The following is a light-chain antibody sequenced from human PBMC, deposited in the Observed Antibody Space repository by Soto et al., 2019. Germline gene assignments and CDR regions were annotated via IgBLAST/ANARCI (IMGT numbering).Light chain of an antibody. V-gene: IGKV3-15*01. CDR2: GTS. CDR1: QSVNIY. Sequence: EIVMTQSPATLSVSPGERATLSCRASQSVNIYLAWYQPKPGQAPRLLIYGTSTRATGIPARFSGSGSGTDFTLTISSLQPEDFATYYCQQLNSYPRTFGQGTKVDNK. CDR3: QQLNSYPRT. J-gene: IGKJ1*01.